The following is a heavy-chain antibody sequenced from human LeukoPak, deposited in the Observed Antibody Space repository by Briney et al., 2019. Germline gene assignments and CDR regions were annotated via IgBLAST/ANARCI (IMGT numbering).Heavy chain of an antibody. CDR2: INPNSGGT. J-gene: IGHJ3*02. D-gene: IGHD6-19*01. Sequence: EASVKVSCKASGYTFTGYYMHWVRQAPGQGLEWMGWINPNSGGTNYAQKFQGRVTMTRDTSISTAYMELSRLRSDDTAVYYCARARPRGFFPGYSSGWYYAFDIWGQGTMVTVSS. CDR1: GYTFTGYY. CDR3: ARARPRGFFPGYSSGWYYAFDI. V-gene: IGHV1-2*02.